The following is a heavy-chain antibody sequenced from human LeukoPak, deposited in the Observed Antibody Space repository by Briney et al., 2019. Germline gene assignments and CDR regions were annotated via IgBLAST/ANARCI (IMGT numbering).Heavy chain of an antibody. CDR2: ISSSGSTI. CDR1: GFSINTYT. J-gene: IGHJ6*04. Sequence: GGSLRLSCDASGFSINTYTMYWVRQAPGKGLEWVSYISSSGSTIYYADSVKGRFTISRDNAKNSLYLQMNSLRAEDTAVYYCAELGITMIGGVWGKGTTVTISS. CDR3: AELGITMIGGV. V-gene: IGHV3-48*03. D-gene: IGHD3-10*02.